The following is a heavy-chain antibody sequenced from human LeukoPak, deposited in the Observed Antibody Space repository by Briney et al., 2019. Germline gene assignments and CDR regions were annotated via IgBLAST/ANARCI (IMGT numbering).Heavy chain of an antibody. CDR1: GGSFSGYY. Sequence: SETLSLTCAVYGGSFSGYYWSWIRQPPGKGLEWIGEINHSGSTNYNPSPKSRVTISVDTSKNQFSLKLSSVTAADTAVYYCARGPAYSYGYRNWFDPWGQGTLVTVSS. CDR3: ARGPAYSYGYRNWFDP. J-gene: IGHJ5*02. D-gene: IGHD5-18*01. CDR2: INHSGST. V-gene: IGHV4-34*01.